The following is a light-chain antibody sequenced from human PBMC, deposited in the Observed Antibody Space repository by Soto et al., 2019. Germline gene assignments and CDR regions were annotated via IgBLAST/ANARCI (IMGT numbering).Light chain of an antibody. J-gene: IGKJ3*01. CDR2: SAS. CDR1: QSVGRN. CDR3: QEFRKWPLVA. Sequence: EIVVTQSPGILSVSPGDRATLSCRASQSVGRNLAWYQQKPGQAPTLLIYSASTRATGLPARFSGSGSGTDFSLTIRSVQLYDFALCYGQEFRKWPLVAFGPGTRVVMK. V-gene: IGKV3-15*01.